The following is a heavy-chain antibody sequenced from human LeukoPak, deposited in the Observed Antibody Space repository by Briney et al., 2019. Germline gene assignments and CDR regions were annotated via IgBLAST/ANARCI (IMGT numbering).Heavy chain of an antibody. J-gene: IGHJ4*02. D-gene: IGHD6-13*01. V-gene: IGHV4-39*01. CDR1: GGSINSGTYY. CDR2: IYYSGNT. CDR3: ARPPSGTFDY. Sequence: SETLSLTCTVSGGSINSGTYYWGWVRQPPGKGLEWIGTIYYSGNTYYNPSLKSRVTISIDTSKNQFSLKLSSVTAADTAVYYCARPPSGTFDYWGQGTLVTVSS.